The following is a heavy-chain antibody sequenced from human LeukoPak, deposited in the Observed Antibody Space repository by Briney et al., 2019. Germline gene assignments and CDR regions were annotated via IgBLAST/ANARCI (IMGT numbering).Heavy chain of an antibody. CDR2: INPNSGGI. J-gene: IGHJ4*02. D-gene: IGHD3-16*02. Sequence: ASVKVSCKASGYTFTRYYMHWVRQAPGQGPEWMGWINPNSGGIKYAQKFQGRVTMTRDTSISTVYMELSRLRSDDPAVCYGARDSVWGSYPQRGYYFDYWGQGPLVTVSS. CDR1: GYTFTRYY. V-gene: IGHV1-2*02. CDR3: ARDSVWGSYPQRGYYFDY.